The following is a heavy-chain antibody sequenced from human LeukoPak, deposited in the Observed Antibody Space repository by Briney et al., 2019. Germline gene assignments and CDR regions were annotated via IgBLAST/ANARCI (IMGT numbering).Heavy chain of an antibody. Sequence: GGSLRLSCAASGFTFSSYGMHWVRQAPGKGLEWVAVISYDGSNKYYADSVKGRFTISRDNSKNTLYLQMNSLRAEDTAVYYCAKDTWLFDYWGQGTLVTVSS. V-gene: IGHV3-30*18. CDR1: GFTFSSYG. CDR2: ISYDGSNK. J-gene: IGHJ4*02. CDR3: AKDTWLFDY. D-gene: IGHD3-9*01.